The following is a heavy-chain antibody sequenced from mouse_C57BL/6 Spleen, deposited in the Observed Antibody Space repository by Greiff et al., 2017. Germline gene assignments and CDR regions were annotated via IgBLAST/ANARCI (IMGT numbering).Heavy chain of an antibody. CDR3: ARGGSSGYYFDY. D-gene: IGHD3-2*02. Sequence: VKLMESGPELVKPGASVKISCKASGYAFSSSWMNWVKQRPGKGLEWIGRIYPGDGDTNYNGKFKGKATLTADKSSSTAYMQLSSLTSEDSAVYFCARGGSSGYYFDYWGQGTTLTVSS. CDR2: IYPGDGDT. CDR1: GYAFSSSW. J-gene: IGHJ2*01. V-gene: IGHV1-82*01.